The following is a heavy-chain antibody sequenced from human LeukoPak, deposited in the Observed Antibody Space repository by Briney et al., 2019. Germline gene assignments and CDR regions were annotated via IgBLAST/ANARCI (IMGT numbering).Heavy chain of an antibody. CDR2: ISYDGSNK. V-gene: IGHV3-30*03. CDR1: GFTFSSYG. Sequence: GGSLRLSCAASGFTFSSYGMHWVRQAPGKGLEWVAVISYDGSNKXXADSVKGRFTISRDNSKNTLYLQLNSLRAEDTAVYYCASVRQWEPASFDYWGQGTLVTVSS. J-gene: IGHJ4*02. CDR3: ASVRQWEPASFDY. D-gene: IGHD1-26*01.